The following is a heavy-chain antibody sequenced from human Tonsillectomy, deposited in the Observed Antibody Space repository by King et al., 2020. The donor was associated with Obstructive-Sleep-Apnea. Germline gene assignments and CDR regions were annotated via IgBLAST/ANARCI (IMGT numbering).Heavy chain of an antibody. Sequence: VQLQESGPGLVKPSQTLSLTCTVSGGSITSGDYYWSWIRQHPGKGLEWIVYIYYSGRTYQNPSLTSRLTISVDTSENQFSLKLSSVTAADTAGYYCAGVSGYCSSSTCYPTDDAFDIWGQGTVVTVSS. CDR3: AGVSGYCSSSTCYPTDDAFDI. J-gene: IGHJ3*02. V-gene: IGHV4-31*03. D-gene: IGHD2-2*01. CDR2: IYYSGRT. CDR1: GGSITSGDYY.